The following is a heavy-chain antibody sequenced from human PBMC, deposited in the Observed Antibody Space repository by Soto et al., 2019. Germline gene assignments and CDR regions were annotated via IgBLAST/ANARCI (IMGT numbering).Heavy chain of an antibody. CDR3: ARGGRNYDILTGHYPPLYYYYYMDV. CDR2: INHSGST. CDR1: GGSFSGYY. D-gene: IGHD3-9*01. Sequence: SETLSLTCAVYGGSFSGYYWSWIRQPPGKGLEWIGEINHSGSTNYNPSLKSRVTISVDTSKNQFSLKLSSVTAADTAVYYCARGGRNYDILTGHYPPLYYYYYMDVWGKGTTVT. J-gene: IGHJ6*03. V-gene: IGHV4-34*01.